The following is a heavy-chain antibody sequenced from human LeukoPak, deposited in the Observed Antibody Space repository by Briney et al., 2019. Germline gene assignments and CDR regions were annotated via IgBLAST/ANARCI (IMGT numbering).Heavy chain of an antibody. Sequence: SETLSLTCTVSGGSISSYYWSWIRQPPGKGLEWIGYIYYSGSTNYNPSLKSRVTISVDTSKNQFSLKLSSVTAADTAVYYCATLTRGGVDYWGQGTLVTVSS. CDR1: GGSISSYY. J-gene: IGHJ4*02. CDR2: IYYSGST. V-gene: IGHV4-59*12. CDR3: ATLTRGGVDY. D-gene: IGHD1-14*01.